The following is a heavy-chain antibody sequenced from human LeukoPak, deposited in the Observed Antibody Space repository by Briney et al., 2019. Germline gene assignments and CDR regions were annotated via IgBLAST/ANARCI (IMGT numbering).Heavy chain of an antibody. V-gene: IGHV1-18*01. Sequence: ASVKVSCKASDYTSTSYGISWVRQTPGQGLEWMGWVSTYNGNTNYAQKLQGRVTMTTDTSTSTAYMELRSLRSDDTAVYYCARGPYCSGGTCYSQYYDYWGQGTLVIVSS. CDR1: DYTSTSYG. CDR3: ARGPYCSGGTCYSQYYDY. CDR2: VSTYNGNT. J-gene: IGHJ4*02. D-gene: IGHD2-15*01.